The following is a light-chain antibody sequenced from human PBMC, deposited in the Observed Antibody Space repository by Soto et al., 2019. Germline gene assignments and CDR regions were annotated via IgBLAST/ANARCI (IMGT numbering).Light chain of an antibody. Sequence: DIQMTQSPSSLSASVGDRVTITCRASQGIRNALLGWYQQKPGKAPKCLIYVVSSLQSGVPSRFSGSGSGTEFTLTISSLQPEDFATYYCLQHATYPLTFGQGTKVEIK. J-gene: IGKJ1*01. CDR3: LQHATYPLT. V-gene: IGKV1-17*01. CDR2: VVS. CDR1: QGIRNA.